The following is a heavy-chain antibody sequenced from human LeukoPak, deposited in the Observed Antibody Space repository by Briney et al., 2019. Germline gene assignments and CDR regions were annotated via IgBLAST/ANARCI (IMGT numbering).Heavy chain of an antibody. CDR1: GGSISSSSYY. CDR3: ARHQAVAFDY. CDR2: IYYSGST. D-gene: IGHD6-19*01. J-gene: IGHJ4*02. Sequence: SETLSLTCTVSGGSISSSSYYWGWIRQPPGKGLEWIGSIYYSGSTYYNPFLKSRVTISVDTSKNQFSLKLSSVTAADTAVYYCARHQAVAFDYWGQGTLVTVSS. V-gene: IGHV4-39*01.